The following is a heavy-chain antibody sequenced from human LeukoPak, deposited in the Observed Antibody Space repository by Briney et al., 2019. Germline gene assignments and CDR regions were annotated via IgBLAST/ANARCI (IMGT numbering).Heavy chain of an antibody. D-gene: IGHD3-10*01. Sequence: SETLSLTCTVSGGSISGYYWSWIRQPPGKGLEWIGYIYYSGSTNYNPSLKSRVTISVDTSENQFSLKLSSVTTADTAVYYCAGTMVRGVIRYFDYWGQGTLVTVSS. CDR2: IYYSGST. J-gene: IGHJ4*02. V-gene: IGHV4-59*01. CDR3: AGTMVRGVIRYFDY. CDR1: GGSISGYY.